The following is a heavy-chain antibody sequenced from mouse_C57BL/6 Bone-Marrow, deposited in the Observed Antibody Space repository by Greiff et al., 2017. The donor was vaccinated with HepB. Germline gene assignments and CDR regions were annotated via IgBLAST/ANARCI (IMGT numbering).Heavy chain of an antibody. Sequence: LKQPGAELVKPGASVKLSCKASGYTFTSYWMHWVKQRPGQGLEWIGMIHPNSGSTNYNEKFKSKATLTVDKSSSTAYMQLSSLTSEDSAVYYCARSGLGFDYWGQGTTLTVSS. D-gene: IGHD4-1*01. J-gene: IGHJ2*01. CDR3: ARSGLGFDY. V-gene: IGHV1-64*01. CDR2: IHPNSGST. CDR1: GYTFTSYW.